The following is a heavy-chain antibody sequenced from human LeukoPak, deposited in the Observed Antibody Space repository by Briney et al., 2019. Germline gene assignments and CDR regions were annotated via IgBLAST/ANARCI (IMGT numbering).Heavy chain of an antibody. CDR2: IRYDGSET. D-gene: IGHD7-27*01. CDR3: ASATGDKGGYFDS. Sequence: GGSLRLSCAASGFNFEGYLMSWVRHAPGKGLERVANIRYDGSETFYGDSVKGRFTVSRDNAKNSLYLQMNSLRAEDTGVYYCASATGDKGGYFDSWGQGAQVTVSS. CDR1: GFNFEGYL. V-gene: IGHV3-7*01. J-gene: IGHJ4*02.